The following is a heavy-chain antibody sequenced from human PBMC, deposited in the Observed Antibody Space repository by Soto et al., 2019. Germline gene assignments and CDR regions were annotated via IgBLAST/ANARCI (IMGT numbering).Heavy chain of an antibody. CDR1: GGSFSGYY. CDR2: INHSGST. J-gene: IGHJ6*02. V-gene: IGHV4-34*06. CDR3: LTQGFGPLHGLVDV. Sequence: TSETLCLTYAVYGGSFSGYYGSWIRQPPGKGLEWIGEINHSGSTSYNPSLKSRLIISVDTSQNQVSLKLASVTAADTAVYYCLTQGFGPLHGLVDVWGQGTTVTVS. D-gene: IGHD3-10*01.